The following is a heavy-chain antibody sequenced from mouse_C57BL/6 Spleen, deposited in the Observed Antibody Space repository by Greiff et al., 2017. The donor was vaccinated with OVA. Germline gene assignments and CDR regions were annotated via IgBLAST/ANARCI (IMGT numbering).Heavy chain of an antibody. CDR2: INPNNGGT. J-gene: IGHJ2*01. Sequence: EVQLQQSGPELVKPGASVKIPCKASGYTFTDYYMDWVKQSHGKSLEWIGDINPNNGGTISNQKFKGKATVTVDKSSSTAYMERRSLTAEDTAVYYCARRTTGFDYWGQGTTLTVSS. CDR1: GYTFTDYY. CDR3: ARRTTGFDY. V-gene: IGHV1-18*01. D-gene: IGHD1-1*01.